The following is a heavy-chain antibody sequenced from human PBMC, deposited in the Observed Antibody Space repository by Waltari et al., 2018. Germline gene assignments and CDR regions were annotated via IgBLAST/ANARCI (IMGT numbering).Heavy chain of an antibody. CDR3: ARRSSGWPKGGYFDY. J-gene: IGHJ4*02. Sequence: QVQLQESGPGLVKPSETLSLTCTVSGGSISSYYWSWIRQPPGKGLEWIGYIYYSGSTNYNPSLKSRVTISVDTSKNQFSLKLSSVTAADTAVYYCARRSSGWPKGGYFDYWGQGTLVTVSS. CDR2: IYYSGST. D-gene: IGHD6-19*01. CDR1: GGSISSYY. V-gene: IGHV4-59*01.